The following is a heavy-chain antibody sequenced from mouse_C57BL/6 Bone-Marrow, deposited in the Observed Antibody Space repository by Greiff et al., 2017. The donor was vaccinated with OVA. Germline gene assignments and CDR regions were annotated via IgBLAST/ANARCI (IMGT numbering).Heavy chain of an antibody. Sequence: VQLQQSGAELVKPGASVKLSCKASGYTFTSYWMHWVKQRPGRGLEWIGRIDPNSGGTKYNEKFKSKATLTVDKPSSTAYMQLSSLTSEDSAVYYGAREGDGSSYDWYFDVWGTGTTVTVSS. J-gene: IGHJ1*03. CDR2: IDPNSGGT. CDR3: AREGDGSSYDWYFDV. CDR1: GYTFTSYW. D-gene: IGHD1-1*01. V-gene: IGHV1-72*01.